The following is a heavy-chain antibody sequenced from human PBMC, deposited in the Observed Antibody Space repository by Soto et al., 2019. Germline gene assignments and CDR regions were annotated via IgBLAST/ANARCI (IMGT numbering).Heavy chain of an antibody. V-gene: IGHV3-48*02. CDR1: GFTFSSYS. J-gene: IGHJ4*02. Sequence: GGSLRLSCAASGFTFSSYSMNWVRQAPGKGLEWVSYISSSSSTIYYADSVKGRFTVSRDNAKNSLYLQMNSLRDEDTAVYYCARDYGSGSYHLFDYWGQGTLVTVSS. D-gene: IGHD3-10*01. CDR2: ISSSSSTI. CDR3: ARDYGSGSYHLFDY.